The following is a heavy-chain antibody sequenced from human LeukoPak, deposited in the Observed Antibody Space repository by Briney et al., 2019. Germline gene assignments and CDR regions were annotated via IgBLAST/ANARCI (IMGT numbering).Heavy chain of an antibody. D-gene: IGHD3-3*01. CDR3: ARIPNYDFWSGHDAFDI. J-gene: IGHJ3*02. CDR1: GGSLSSYY. Sequence: SETLSLTCTVSGGSLSSYYWSWIRQPPGKGLEWIGYIYYSGSTNYNPSLKSRVTISVDTSKNQFSLKLSSVTAADTAVYYCARIPNYDFWSGHDAFDIWGQGTMVTVSS. CDR2: IYYSGST. V-gene: IGHV4-59*01.